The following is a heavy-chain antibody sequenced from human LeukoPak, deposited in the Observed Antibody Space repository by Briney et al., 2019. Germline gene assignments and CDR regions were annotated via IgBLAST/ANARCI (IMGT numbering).Heavy chain of an antibody. J-gene: IGHJ4*02. Sequence: SETLSLTCTVSGGSISSSGYYWGWIRQPPGKGLEWIGNIFYSGTTYYNPSLKSRVTISLDTSKNQFSLKLSPATAADTALYYCARRQGDTSSWYYWGQGTLVTVSS. V-gene: IGHV4-39*01. CDR2: IFYSGTT. CDR1: GGSISSSGYY. CDR3: ARRQGDTSSWYY. D-gene: IGHD6-13*01.